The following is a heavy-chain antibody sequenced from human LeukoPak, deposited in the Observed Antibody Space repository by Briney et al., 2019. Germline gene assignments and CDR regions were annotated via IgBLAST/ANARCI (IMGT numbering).Heavy chain of an antibody. V-gene: IGHV4-59*08. J-gene: IGHJ4*02. CDR3: ARQRIAVAGPIDY. CDR2: IYYSGST. D-gene: IGHD6-19*01. Sequence: KSSETLSLTCTVSGGSISSYYWSWIRQPPGRGLEWVGYIYYSGSTNYNPSLKSRVTISVDTSKNQFSLKLSSVTAADTAVYYCARQRIAVAGPIDYWGQGTLVTVSS. CDR1: GGSISSYY.